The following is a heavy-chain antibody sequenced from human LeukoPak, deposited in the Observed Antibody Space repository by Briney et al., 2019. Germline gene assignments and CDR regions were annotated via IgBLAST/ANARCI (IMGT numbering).Heavy chain of an antibody. CDR1: GFTFSRFA. CDR2: ISYHGSTE. Sequence: PGGSLRLSCAASGFTFSRFAMHWVRQAPGKGLEGVAVISYHGSTEYYADSVKGRFTISRDNSNNKLYLQMNSLRVEDTAVYYCARDMRDSAQSRYFYGYEFDYWGQGTLVTVSS. D-gene: IGHD5-18*01. J-gene: IGHJ4*02. V-gene: IGHV3-30-3*01. CDR3: ARDMRDSAQSRYFYGYEFDY.